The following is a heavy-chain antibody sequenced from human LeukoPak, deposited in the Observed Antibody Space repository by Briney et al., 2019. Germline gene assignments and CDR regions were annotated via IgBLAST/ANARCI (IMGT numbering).Heavy chain of an antibody. Sequence: ASVKVSCKVSGYTLTELSMHWVRQAPGKGLEWMGGFDPEDCETIYAQKFQGRVTMTEDTSTDTAYMELSSLRSEDTAVYYCATEIAVAGTNYFDYWGQGTLVTVSS. J-gene: IGHJ4*02. CDR2: FDPEDCET. CDR3: ATEIAVAGTNYFDY. CDR1: GYTLTELS. V-gene: IGHV1-24*01. D-gene: IGHD6-19*01.